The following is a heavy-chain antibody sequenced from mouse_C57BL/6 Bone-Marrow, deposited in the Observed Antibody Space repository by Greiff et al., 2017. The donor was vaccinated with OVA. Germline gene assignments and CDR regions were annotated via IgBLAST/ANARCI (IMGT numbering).Heavy chain of an antibody. CDR3: ARGDYYGSAFAY. V-gene: IGHV1-72*01. D-gene: IGHD1-1*01. CDR2: IDTNSGGT. J-gene: IGHJ3*01. CDR1: GYTFTSYW. Sequence: VQLQQPGAELVKPGASVKLSCKASGYTFTSYWMHWVKQRPGRGLEWIGRIDTNSGGTKYNEKFKSKATLTVDKPSSTAYMQLSSLTSEDSAVYYCARGDYYGSAFAYWGQGTLVTVSA.